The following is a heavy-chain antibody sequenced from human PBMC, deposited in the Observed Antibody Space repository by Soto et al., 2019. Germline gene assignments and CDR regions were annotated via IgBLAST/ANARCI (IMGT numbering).Heavy chain of an antibody. CDR3: ARVRILDSFHTAAGWFDP. CDR1: GGSFSGYY. D-gene: IGHD2-15*01. Sequence: SETLSLTCAVYGGSFSGYYWSWIRQPPGKGLEWIGEINHSGSTNYNPSLKSRVTISVDTSKNQFSLKLSSVTAADTAVYYCARVRILDSFHTAAGWFDPWGQGTLVTVSS. J-gene: IGHJ5*02. CDR2: INHSGST. V-gene: IGHV4-34*01.